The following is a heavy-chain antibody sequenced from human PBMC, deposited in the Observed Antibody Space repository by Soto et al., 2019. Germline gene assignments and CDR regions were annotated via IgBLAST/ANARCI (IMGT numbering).Heavy chain of an antibody. Sequence: PGGSLRLSCAASGFTFSSYGMHWVRQAPGKGLEWVAVIWYDGSNKYYADSVKGRFTISRDNSKNTLYLQMNSLRAEDTAVYYWAKEVYSSSWNHYYYGMDVWGQGTTVTVSS. CDR3: AKEVYSSSWNHYYYGMDV. CDR2: IWYDGSNK. J-gene: IGHJ6*02. D-gene: IGHD6-13*01. CDR1: GFTFSSYG. V-gene: IGHV3-33*06.